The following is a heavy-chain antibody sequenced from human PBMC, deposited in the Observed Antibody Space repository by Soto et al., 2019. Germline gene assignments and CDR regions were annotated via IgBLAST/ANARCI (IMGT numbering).Heavy chain of an antibody. Sequence: GGSLRLSCAASGFTFSSYAMSWVRQAPGKGLEWVSYISSSSSSRYYADSVKGRFTISRDNAKNSLYLQMNSLRDEDTAVYYCARPGSGSYSGMDVWGQGTTVTVSS. CDR1: GFTFSSYA. D-gene: IGHD3-10*01. CDR3: ARPGSGSYSGMDV. J-gene: IGHJ6*02. V-gene: IGHV3-48*02. CDR2: ISSSSSSR.